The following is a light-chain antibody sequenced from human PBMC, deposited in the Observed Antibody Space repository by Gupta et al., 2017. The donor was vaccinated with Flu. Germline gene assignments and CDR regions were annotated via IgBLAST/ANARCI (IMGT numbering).Light chain of an antibody. V-gene: IGKV1-39*01. J-gene: IGKJ2*03. Sequence: DIQMTQSPSSLPASVGDRVTITCRASQSISSYLNWYQQKPGKAPKLLIYAASGWQSGVPSRFSGSGFGTDXPLTSRXRQPEDFATYHFQLSVSTVSYSFGXGTKVEIK. CDR1: QSISSY. CDR2: AAS. CDR3: QLSVSTVSYS.